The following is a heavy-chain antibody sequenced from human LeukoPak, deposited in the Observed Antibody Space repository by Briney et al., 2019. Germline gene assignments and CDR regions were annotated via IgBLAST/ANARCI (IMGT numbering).Heavy chain of an antibody. Sequence: SETLSLTCAVYGGSFSGYYWSWIRQPPGKGLEWIGEINHSGSTNYNPSLKSRVTISVDTSKNQFSLKLSSVTAADTAVYYCARHTTTSSWDLFDYWGQGTLVTVYS. D-gene: IGHD6-13*01. CDR1: GGSFSGYY. CDR2: INHSGST. V-gene: IGHV4-34*01. CDR3: ARHTTTSSWDLFDY. J-gene: IGHJ4*02.